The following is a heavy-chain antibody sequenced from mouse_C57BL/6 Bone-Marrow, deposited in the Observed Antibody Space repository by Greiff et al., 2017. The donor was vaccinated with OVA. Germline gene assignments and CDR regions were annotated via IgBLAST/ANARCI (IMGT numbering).Heavy chain of an antibody. Sequence: VQLQQSGAELVRPGTSVKVSCKASGYAFTNYLIEWVKQRPGQGLEWIGVINPGSGGTNYNEKFKGKATLTADKSSSTAYMQLSSLTSEDSAVYFCARSGAPDYWGQGTTLTVSS. CDR1: GYAFTNYL. CDR2: INPGSGGT. J-gene: IGHJ2*01. CDR3: ARSGAPDY. V-gene: IGHV1-54*01. D-gene: IGHD3-1*01.